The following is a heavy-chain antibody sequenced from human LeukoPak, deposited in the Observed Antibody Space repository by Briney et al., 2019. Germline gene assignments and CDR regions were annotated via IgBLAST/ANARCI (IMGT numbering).Heavy chain of an antibody. CDR1: GGSISSSSYY. CDR3: ARDLGYYDSSGYYYVGHWFDP. Sequence: SETLSLTCTVSGGSISSSSYYWGWIRQPPGKGLEWIGSIYYSGTTYYNPSLKSRVTISVDTSKNQFSLKLSSVTAADTAVYYCARDLGYYDSSGYYYVGHWFDPWGQGTLVTVSS. CDR2: IYYSGTT. V-gene: IGHV4-39*07. J-gene: IGHJ5*02. D-gene: IGHD3-22*01.